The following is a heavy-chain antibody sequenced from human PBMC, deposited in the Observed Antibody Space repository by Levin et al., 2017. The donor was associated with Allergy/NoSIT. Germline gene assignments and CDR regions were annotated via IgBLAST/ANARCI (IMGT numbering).Heavy chain of an antibody. CDR3: ARPSMVQGVDDAFDI. J-gene: IGHJ3*02. V-gene: IGHV3-53*01. Sequence: GESLKISCAASGFTVSSNYMSWVRQAPGKGLEWVSVIYSGGSTYYADSVKGRFTISRDNSKNTLYLQMNSLRAEDTAVYYCARPSMVQGVDDAFDIWGQGTMVTVSS. CDR2: IYSGGST. CDR1: GFTVSSNY. D-gene: IGHD3-10*01.